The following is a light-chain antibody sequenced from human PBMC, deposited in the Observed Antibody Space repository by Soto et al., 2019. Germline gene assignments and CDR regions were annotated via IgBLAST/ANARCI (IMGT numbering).Light chain of an antibody. V-gene: IGKV1-39*01. CDR2: AAS. CDR1: QSISTY. CDR3: HQSYSTLLT. J-gene: IGKJ2*01. Sequence: DIQMTQSPSSLSASIGDRVTITCRASQSISTYLNWYQQKPGKDPKVLIYAASSLQSGVPSRFSGTGSGTDFIRTISSLQPEDFATYYCHQSYSTLLTFGEGTKLEIK.